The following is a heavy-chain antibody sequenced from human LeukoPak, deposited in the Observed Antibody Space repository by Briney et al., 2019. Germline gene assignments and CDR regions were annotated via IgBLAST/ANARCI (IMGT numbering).Heavy chain of an antibody. CDR2: INPNSGDT. J-gene: IGHJ4*02. CDR3: ARGLDCGGDCFGS. Sequence: GASVKVSCKASGYTFSTYEINWVRQATGQGLEWMGWINPNSGDTHYTQKFQGRVTMTRNTSISTAYMEVSSLTSEDTAVYYCARGLDCGGDCFGSWGQGTLVTV. D-gene: IGHD2-21*02. CDR1: GYTFSTYE. V-gene: IGHV1-8*01.